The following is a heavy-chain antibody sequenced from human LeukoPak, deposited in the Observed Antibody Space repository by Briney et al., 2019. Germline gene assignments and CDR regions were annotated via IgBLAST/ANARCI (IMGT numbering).Heavy chain of an antibody. D-gene: IGHD4-23*01. CDR3: ARVGGKGYYYMDV. Sequence: GGSLRLSCAASGFTFSSYSMNCVRQAPGKGLEWVSSISSSSSYRYSADSVKGKFTSSRDNAKNSLYLQMNSLRAEDTAVYYCARVGGKGYYYMDVWGKGTTVTVSS. CDR2: ISSSSSYR. CDR1: GFTFSSYS. V-gene: IGHV3-21*01. J-gene: IGHJ6*03.